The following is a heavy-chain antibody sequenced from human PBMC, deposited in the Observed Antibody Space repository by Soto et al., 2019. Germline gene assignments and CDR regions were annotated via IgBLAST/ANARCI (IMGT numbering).Heavy chain of an antibody. V-gene: IGHV1-58*01. Sequence: SVKVSCKASGFTFTSSAVQWVRQARGQRLEWIGWIVVGSGNTNYAQKFQERVTITRDMSTSTAYMELSSLRSEDTAVYYCAARNTYSYGYPLPLYFDYWGQGTLVTVSS. J-gene: IGHJ4*02. CDR2: IVVGSGNT. D-gene: IGHD5-18*01. CDR1: GFTFTSSA. CDR3: AARNTYSYGYPLPLYFDY.